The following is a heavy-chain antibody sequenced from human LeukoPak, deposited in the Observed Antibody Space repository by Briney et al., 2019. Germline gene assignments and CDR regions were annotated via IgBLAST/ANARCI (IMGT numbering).Heavy chain of an antibody. CDR1: GFTVSSNY. D-gene: IGHD3-16*02. CDR2: IYSGGST. V-gene: IGHV3-66*01. Sequence: GGSLRLSCAASGFTVSSNYMSWVRQAPGKGLEWVSVIYSGGSTYYADSVKSRFTISRDNSKNTLYLQMNSLRAEDTAVYYCATTGTLRFGELSLPRHDYWGQGTLVTVSS. J-gene: IGHJ4*02. CDR3: ATTGTLRFGELSLPRHDY.